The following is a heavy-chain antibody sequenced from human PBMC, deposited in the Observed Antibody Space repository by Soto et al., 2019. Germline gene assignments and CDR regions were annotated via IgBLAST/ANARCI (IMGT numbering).Heavy chain of an antibody. D-gene: IGHD3-3*01. CDR1: GGSFSGYY. V-gene: IGHV4-34*01. CDR2: INHSGIT. Sequence: PSETLSLTCAVYGGSFSGYYWSWIRQPPGKGLEWIEEINHSGITNYNPSHKSRVTISVDTSKNQFSLKLSSVTAADTAVYYCARGKTYYDFWSGYYGKDAFDIWGQGTMVTVSS. J-gene: IGHJ3*02. CDR3: ARGKTYYDFWSGYYGKDAFDI.